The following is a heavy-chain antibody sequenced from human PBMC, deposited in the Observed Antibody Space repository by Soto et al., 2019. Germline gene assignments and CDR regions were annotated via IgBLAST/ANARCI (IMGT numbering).Heavy chain of an antibody. CDR2: ISAYNGNT. J-gene: IGHJ5*02. V-gene: IGHV1-18*01. D-gene: IGHD2-15*01. CDR1: GYTFTSYG. CDR3: ARDLPGRYCSGGSCYPGGWFDP. Sequence: QVQLVQSGAEVKKPGASVKVSCKASGYTFTSYGISWVRQAPGQGLEWMGWISAYNGNTNYAQKLQGRVTMTTDTSTSTAYMELRSLRSDDTAVYYCARDLPGRYCSGGSCYPGGWFDPWGHGTLVTVSS.